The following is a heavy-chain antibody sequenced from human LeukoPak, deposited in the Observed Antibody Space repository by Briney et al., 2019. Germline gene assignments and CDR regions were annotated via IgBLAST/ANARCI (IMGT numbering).Heavy chain of an antibody. CDR3: ARQGYSYADDY. V-gene: IGHV4-30-2*01. CDR2: IYHSGST. J-gene: IGHJ4*02. CDR1: GGSISSGGYS. D-gene: IGHD5-18*01. Sequence: SETLSLTCTVSGGSISSGGYSWTWIRQPPGKGLEWIGYIYHSGSTYSNPSLKSRVIISVDRSKNQFSLKLSSVTAADTAVYYCARQGYSYADDYWGQGTLVTVSS.